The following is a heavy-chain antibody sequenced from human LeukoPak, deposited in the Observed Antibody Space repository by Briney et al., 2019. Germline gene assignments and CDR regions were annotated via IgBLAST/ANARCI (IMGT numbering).Heavy chain of an antibody. D-gene: IGHD3-22*01. J-gene: IGHJ4*02. CDR1: GYTFTGYY. V-gene: IGHV1-2*06. CDR2: INPNSGGT. Sequence: AATVKVSCKASGYTFTGYYMHWVRQAHGQGLEWMGRINPNSGGTNYAQKFQGRVTMTRDTSISTAYMELSRLRSDDTAVYYCARDRFSSGYYDFDYWGQGTLATVSS. CDR3: ARDRFSSGYYDFDY.